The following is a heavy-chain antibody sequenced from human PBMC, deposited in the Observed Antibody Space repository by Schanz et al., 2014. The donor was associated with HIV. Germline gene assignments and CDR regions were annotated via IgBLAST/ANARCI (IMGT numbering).Heavy chain of an antibody. CDR1: GFTFRTFS. Sequence: EVQLVESGGGLVQPGGTLRLSCATSGFTFRTFSMDWVRQSPGRGLEWVSGFSGSGGRTYYADSVKGRFTISRDNSKQTLYLQMTSLRAEDTDVYYCAREYLGYSSGFGPWGQGTLVTVSS. D-gene: IGHD6-19*01. CDR2: FSGSGGRT. J-gene: IGHJ5*02. V-gene: IGHV3-23*04. CDR3: AREYLGYSSGFGP.